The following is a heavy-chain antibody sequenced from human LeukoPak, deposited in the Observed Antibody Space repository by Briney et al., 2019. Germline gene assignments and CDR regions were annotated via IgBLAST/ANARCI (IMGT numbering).Heavy chain of an antibody. CDR1: GYTFTSYY. D-gene: IGHD5-18*01. V-gene: IGHV1-46*01. Sequence: GASVKVSCKASGYTFTSYYMHWVRQAPGQGLEWMGIINPSGGSTSYAQKFQGRVTMTRDMSTSTVYMELSSLRFEDTAVYYCARDRLQLWSLYYYYYMDVWGKGTTVTVSS. CDR3: ARDRLQLWSLYYYYYMDV. CDR2: INPSGGST. J-gene: IGHJ6*03.